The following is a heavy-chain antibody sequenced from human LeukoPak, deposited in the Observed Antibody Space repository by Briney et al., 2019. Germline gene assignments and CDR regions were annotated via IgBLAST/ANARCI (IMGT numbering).Heavy chain of an antibody. Sequence: ASVKVSCKASGYTFTSYGISWVRQAPGQGLEWMGWISAYNGNTNYAQKLQGRVTMTTDTSTSTAYMELRSLRSDDTAVYYCARDDVLGYCSSTSCQHYFDHWGQGTLVTVSS. D-gene: IGHD2-2*01. CDR2: ISAYNGNT. J-gene: IGHJ4*02. CDR1: GYTFTSYG. CDR3: ARDDVLGYCSSTSCQHYFDH. V-gene: IGHV1-18*01.